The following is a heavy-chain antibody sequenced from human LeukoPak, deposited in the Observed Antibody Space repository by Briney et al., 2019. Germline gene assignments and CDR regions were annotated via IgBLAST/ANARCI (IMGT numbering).Heavy chain of an antibody. CDR3: ARDEQDFWTGVGVYMDV. J-gene: IGHJ6*03. V-gene: IGHV1-18*01. CDR2: LSAYNGKT. D-gene: IGHD3/OR15-3a*01. Sequence: ASVKVSCKASGYSFTSYVISWVPQAPGQRLEWIGWLSAYNGKTDYAENLQGRVTMTTDTSTSTAYLELRSLRSDDTAVYYCARDEQDFWTGVGVYMDVWGKGTTVTVSS. CDR1: GYSFTSYV.